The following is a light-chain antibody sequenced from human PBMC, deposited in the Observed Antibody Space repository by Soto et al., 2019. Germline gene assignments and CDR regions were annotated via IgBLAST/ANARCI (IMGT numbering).Light chain of an antibody. CDR3: QQYNDSPLT. CDR2: AAS. Sequence: EVVLTQSPGTLSLSPGARATLSCRASQFVSSTYLAWYQQRPGQAPRLLIYAASTRDTDIPDRFNGSGSGTDFALTISRLEPEDFALYYCQQYNDSPLTFGPGTKVDVK. CDR1: QFVSSTY. J-gene: IGKJ3*01. V-gene: IGKV3-20*01.